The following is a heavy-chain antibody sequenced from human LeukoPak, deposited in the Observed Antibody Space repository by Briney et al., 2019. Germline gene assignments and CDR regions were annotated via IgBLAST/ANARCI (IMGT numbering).Heavy chain of an antibody. J-gene: IGHJ4*02. V-gene: IGHV3-30-3*01. CDR3: ARVPVGATTHFDY. CDR1: GFTYSSYA. CDR2: ISYDGSNK. Sequence: GGSLRLSCAASGFTYSSYAMHWVRQPPGRGLAGVAVISYDGSNKYYADSVKGRFTIPSDNSKNTLYLQMNRQTARDTAVYFCARVPVGATTHFDYWGQGTLVTVSS. D-gene: IGHD1-26*01.